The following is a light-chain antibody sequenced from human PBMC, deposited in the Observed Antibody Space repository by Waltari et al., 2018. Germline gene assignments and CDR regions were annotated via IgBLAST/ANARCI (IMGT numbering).Light chain of an antibody. CDR2: DAS. V-gene: IGKV3-11*01. CDR1: QSVSSY. Sequence: ELVLTQSPATLSLSPRARATLPCRARQSVSSYLAWYQQKPGHAPRLLIYDASNRATGNPARFSGSGSGTDFTLTISSLEPEDFAVYYCQQRSNWPSLTCGGGTKVEIK. J-gene: IGKJ4*01. CDR3: QQRSNWPSLT.